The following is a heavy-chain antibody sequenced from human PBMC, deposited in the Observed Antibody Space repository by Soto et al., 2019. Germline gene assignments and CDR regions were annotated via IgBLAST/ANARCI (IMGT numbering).Heavy chain of an antibody. J-gene: IGHJ6*02. V-gene: IGHV3-30*18. CDR2: ISNDGSNK. Sequence: QVQLVESGGGVVQPGRALRLSCAASGFTFSGYGMHWVRQAPGKGLEWVAVISNDGSNKYYADSVKGRFTIARDKSKPTLYLQMNSLRAEDTAVYYCAKQHCSSTSCYPLYYFSYGMDVWGQGTTVTVSS. D-gene: IGHD2-2*01. CDR1: GFTFSGYG. CDR3: AKQHCSSTSCYPLYYFSYGMDV.